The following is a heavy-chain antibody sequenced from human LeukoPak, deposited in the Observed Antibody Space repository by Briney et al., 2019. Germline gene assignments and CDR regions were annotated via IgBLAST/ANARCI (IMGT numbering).Heavy chain of an antibody. D-gene: IGHD3-10*01. CDR1: GFSLSTTGMC. V-gene: IGHV2-70*12. J-gene: IGHJ4*02. CDR2: IDWEDDK. CDR3: ARLGQVMVGGDYFDY. Sequence: ESGPTLVDPTQTLTLTCSFSGFSLSTTGMCVTWIRQPPGKALEWLGRIDWEDDKYYSRSLKTRLTISKDTSKNQVVLTLTNVDPVDTGTYYCARLGQVMVGGDYFDYWGQGILVTVSS.